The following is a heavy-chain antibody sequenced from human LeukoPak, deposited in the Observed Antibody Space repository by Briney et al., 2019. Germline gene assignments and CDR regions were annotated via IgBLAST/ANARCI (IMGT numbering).Heavy chain of an antibody. J-gene: IGHJ5*02. D-gene: IGHD3-9*01. CDR3: ARDGGHYDILTGYNSMSGWFDP. CDR2: ISYDGSNK. CDR1: GFTFSSYA. Sequence: TGGSLRLSCAACGFTFSSYAMHWVRQAPGKGLEWVAVISYDGSNKYYADSVKGRFTISRDNSKNTLYLQMNSLRAEDTAVYYCARDGGHYDILTGYNSMSGWFDPWGQGTLVTVSS. V-gene: IGHV3-30*04.